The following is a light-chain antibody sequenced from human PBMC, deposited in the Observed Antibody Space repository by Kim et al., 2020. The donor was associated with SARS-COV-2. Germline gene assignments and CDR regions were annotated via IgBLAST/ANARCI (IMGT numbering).Light chain of an antibody. Sequence: QDSTISCTRTRCDFGGYNFGSGYQELPGKAPKLMIYEVSNRPSGVSNRFSGSKSGNTASLTISGLQAEDEANYYCGSFTTSSTYVFGTGTKVTVL. J-gene: IGLJ1*01. CDR3: GSFTTSSTYV. CDR2: EVS. V-gene: IGLV2-14*03. CDR1: RCDFGGYNF.